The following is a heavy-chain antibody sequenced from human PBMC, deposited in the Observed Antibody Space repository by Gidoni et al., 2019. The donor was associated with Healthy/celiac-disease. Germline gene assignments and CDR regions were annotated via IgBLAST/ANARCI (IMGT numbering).Heavy chain of an antibody. D-gene: IGHD5-18*01. CDR1: GGSFSGYY. Sequence: QVQLQQWGAGLLKHSETLSLTCAVYGGSFSGYYWSWIRQPPGKGLEWIGEINHSGSTNYNPSLKSRVTISVDTSKNQFSLKLSSVTAADTAVYYCARVHGYHFDYWGQGTLVTVSS. V-gene: IGHV4-34*01. J-gene: IGHJ4*02. CDR2: INHSGST. CDR3: ARVHGYHFDY.